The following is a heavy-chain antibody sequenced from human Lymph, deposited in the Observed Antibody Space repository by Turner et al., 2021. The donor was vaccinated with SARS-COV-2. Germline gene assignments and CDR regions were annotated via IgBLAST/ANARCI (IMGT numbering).Heavy chain of an antibody. D-gene: IGHD5-18*01. J-gene: IGHJ4*02. CDR2: IWYDGSNK. CDR3: ARQLWLRGTFDY. V-gene: IGHV3-33*01. CDR1: GFTFSSYG. Sequence: QVQLVESGGGVVQPGRSLGLSCAASGFTFSSYGMHWVRQAPGKGLEWVAAIWYDGSNKYYADSVKGRFTISRDNSKNTLYLQMNSLRAEDTAVYYCARQLWLRGTFDYWGQGTLVTVSS.